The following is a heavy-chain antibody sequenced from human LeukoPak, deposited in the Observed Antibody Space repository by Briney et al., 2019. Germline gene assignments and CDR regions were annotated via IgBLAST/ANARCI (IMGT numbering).Heavy chain of an antibody. Sequence: ASVKVSCKASGYTFTGYYMHWVRQAPGQGLEWMGWINPNSGGTNYAQKLQGRVTMTRDTSISTAYMEPSRLRSDDTAVYYCARRKDTAMVTYFDYWGQGTLVTVSS. CDR3: ARRKDTAMVTYFDY. CDR1: GYTFTGYY. D-gene: IGHD5-18*01. CDR2: INPNSGGT. V-gene: IGHV1-2*02. J-gene: IGHJ4*02.